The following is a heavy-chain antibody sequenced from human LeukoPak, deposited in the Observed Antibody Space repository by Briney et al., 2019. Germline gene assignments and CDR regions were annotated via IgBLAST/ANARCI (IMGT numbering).Heavy chain of an antibody. Sequence: PGGSLRLSCAASGFTFISYGMHWVSQVPGTPLEWVAGIWYDGSIRYYADSAKGRFTISIDNSKNTLYLQMISLRAEDTAVYYCARDLAGGAFDIWGQGTMVTVSS. V-gene: IGHV3-33*01. J-gene: IGHJ3*02. CDR1: GFTFISYG. CDR3: ARDLAGGAFDI. CDR2: IWYDGSIR. D-gene: IGHD2-8*02.